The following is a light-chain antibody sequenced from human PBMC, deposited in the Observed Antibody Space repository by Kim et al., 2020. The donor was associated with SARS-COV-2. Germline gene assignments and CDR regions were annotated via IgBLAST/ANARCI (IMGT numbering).Light chain of an antibody. J-gene: IGKJ5*01. CDR1: QSVSSSY. Sequence: CPGERATLSCRASQSVSSSYLDWYQQKPGQAPRLLIYGASSRATGIPDRVSGSGSGTDFTLTISRLEPEDCAVYYCQQYGSSVITFGQGTRLEIK. CDR3: QQYGSSVIT. V-gene: IGKV3-20*01. CDR2: GAS.